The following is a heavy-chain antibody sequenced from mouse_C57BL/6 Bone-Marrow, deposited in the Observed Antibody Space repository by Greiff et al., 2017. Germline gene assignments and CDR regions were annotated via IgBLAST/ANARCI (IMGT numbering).Heavy chain of an antibody. CDR1: GYTFTSYW. D-gene: IGHD2-3*01. V-gene: IGHV1-55*01. CDR2: IYPGSGST. CDR3: AREDDGLDD. Sequence: QVHVKQPGAELVKPGASVKMSCKASGYTFTSYWITWVKQRPGQGLEWIGDIYPGSGSTNYNEKFKSKATLTVDTSSSTAYMQLSSLTSEDSAVYYCAREDDGLDDWGQGTTLTVSS. J-gene: IGHJ2*01.